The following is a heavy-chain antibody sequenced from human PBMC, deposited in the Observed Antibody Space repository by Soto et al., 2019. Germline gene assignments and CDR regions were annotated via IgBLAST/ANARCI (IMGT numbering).Heavy chain of an antibody. V-gene: IGHV1-24*01. Sequence: GASVKVSCKVSGYTITEFSMHWVRQAPGKGLEWMGGFDPEDGETIYAQKFQGRVTMTADTSTDTAYMELSSLRSDDTAVYYCARDLLWVLYDYGDLQSGVDFDYWGQGTLVTVSS. J-gene: IGHJ4*02. CDR2: FDPEDGET. CDR1: GYTITEFS. CDR3: ARDLLWVLYDYGDLQSGVDFDY. D-gene: IGHD4-17*01.